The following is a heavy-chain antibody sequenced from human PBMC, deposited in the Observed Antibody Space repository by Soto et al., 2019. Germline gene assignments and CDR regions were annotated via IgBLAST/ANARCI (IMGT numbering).Heavy chain of an antibody. V-gene: IGHV1-3*01. D-gene: IGHD5-12*01. Sequence: VKVSCKASGFSFIDYSILWVRQAPGQSLEWLGWINAGNGNTKYSHKFQDRVTITSDTSATTTYMELRSLRSEDTAVFYCARSAKKTWLPDFWGQGTQVTVSS. J-gene: IGHJ1*01. CDR2: INAGNGNT. CDR3: ARSAKKTWLPDF. CDR1: GFSFIDYS.